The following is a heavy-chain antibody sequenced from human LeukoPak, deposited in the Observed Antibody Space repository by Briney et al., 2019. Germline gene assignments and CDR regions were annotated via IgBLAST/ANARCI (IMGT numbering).Heavy chain of an antibody. J-gene: IGHJ4*02. CDR1: GGSISSGGYS. CDR2: IYHSGST. Sequence: SQTLSLTCAVSGGSISSGGYSWSWIRQPPGQGLEWIGYIYHSGSTYYNPSLKSRVTISVDRSKNQFSLKLSSVTAADTAVYYCASRYEPRYYFDYWGQGTLVTVSS. D-gene: IGHD1-20*01. CDR3: ASRYEPRYYFDY. V-gene: IGHV4-30-2*01.